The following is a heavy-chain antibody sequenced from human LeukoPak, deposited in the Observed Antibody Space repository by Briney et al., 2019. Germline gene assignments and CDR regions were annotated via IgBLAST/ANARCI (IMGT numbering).Heavy chain of an antibody. V-gene: IGHV1-2*02. J-gene: IGHJ4*02. CDR3: ARGRITMVQGPVDY. CDR1: GYTFTGYY. Sequence: ASVKVSCKASGYTFTGYYMHWVRQAPGQGLEWMGWINPNSGGTNYAQKFQGRVTMTRDTSISTAYMELSRLRSDDTAVYYGARGRITMVQGPVDYWGQGTLVTASS. D-gene: IGHD3-10*01. CDR2: INPNSGGT.